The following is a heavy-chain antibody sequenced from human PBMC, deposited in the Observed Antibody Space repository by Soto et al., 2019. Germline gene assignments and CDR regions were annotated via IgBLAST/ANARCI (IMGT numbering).Heavy chain of an antibody. D-gene: IGHD4-4*01. CDR2: ISGYNGNT. CDR3: GRDLVTVTTPFFDY. V-gene: IGHV1-18*01. J-gene: IGHJ4*02. CDR1: GYTLTSYG. Sequence: QVQLVQSGAEVKKPGASVKVSCKASGYTLTSYGISWVRQAPGQGLEWMGWISGYNGNTKFAQMHQGRVTMTTDTSTSTAYMELRSLRSDDTAVYYCGRDLVTVTTPFFDYWGQGTLVTVSS.